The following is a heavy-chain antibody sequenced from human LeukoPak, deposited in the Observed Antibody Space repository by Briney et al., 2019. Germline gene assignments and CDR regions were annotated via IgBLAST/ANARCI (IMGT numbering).Heavy chain of an antibody. D-gene: IGHD3-10*01. CDR1: GFTLSSNY. CDR2: IYSGGST. CDR3: ASGSGSYRTPYYYMDV. J-gene: IGHJ6*03. Sequence: GGSLRLSCAASGFTLSSNYMSGVRQAPGRGLDGVSVIYSGGSTYYADSVKGRFTISRDNSKNTLYLQMNSLRAEDTAVYYCASGSGSYRTPYYYMDVWGTGTTVTVSS. V-gene: IGHV3-53*01.